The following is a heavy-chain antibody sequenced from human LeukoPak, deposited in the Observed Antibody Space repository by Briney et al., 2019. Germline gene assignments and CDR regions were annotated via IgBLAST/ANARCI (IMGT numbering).Heavy chain of an antibody. Sequence: GGSLRLSCAASGFTFSNAWMSWVRQAPGKGLEWVGRIKSKTDGATTDYAAPVEGRFTISRDDSKTTVYLQMNSLKTEDTAVYFCTTEHSCSSITCPLTFDNWGQGTLVTVSS. CDR1: GFTFSNAW. CDR3: TTEHSCSSITCPLTFDN. V-gene: IGHV3-15*01. CDR2: IKSKTDGATT. D-gene: IGHD2-2*01. J-gene: IGHJ4*02.